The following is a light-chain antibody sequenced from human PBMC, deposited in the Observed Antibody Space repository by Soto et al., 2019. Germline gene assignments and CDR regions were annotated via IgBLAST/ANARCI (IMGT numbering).Light chain of an antibody. CDR3: LQDYGDSWT. CDR2: AAT. J-gene: IGKJ1*01. CDR1: RDVGSD. V-gene: IGKV1-6*01. Sequence: QMTQSPSSLSASVGEKIIITCRASRDVGSDVSWYQQKPGQAPKLLIYAATNLYTGVPSRFSGSRSGTEFTLTISSLQPEDFASYYCLQDYGDSWTFGQGTKVEIE.